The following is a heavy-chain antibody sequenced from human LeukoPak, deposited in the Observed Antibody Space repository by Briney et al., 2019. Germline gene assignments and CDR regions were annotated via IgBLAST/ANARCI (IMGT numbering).Heavy chain of an antibody. V-gene: IGHV4-59*08. Sequence: TSETLSLTCTVSGGSISSYYWSWIRQPPGKGLEWIGYIYYSGSTNYNPSLKSRVTISVDTSKNQFSLKLSSVTAADTAVYYCARQGVLGVPDYWGQGTLVTVSS. CDR1: GGSISSYY. CDR3: ARQGVLGVPDY. D-gene: IGHD3-10*01. J-gene: IGHJ4*02. CDR2: IYYSGST.